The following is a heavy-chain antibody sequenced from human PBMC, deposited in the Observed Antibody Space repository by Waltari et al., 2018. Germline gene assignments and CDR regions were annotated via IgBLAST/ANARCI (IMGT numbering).Heavy chain of an antibody. D-gene: IGHD6-6*01. J-gene: IGHJ4*02. CDR1: AFPISRHG. CDR3: AKDGSRSSYYFDY. V-gene: IGHV3-30*18. Sequence: QVQLVESGGAVVQPWRSLRLPCPASAFPISRHGMHWVRQAPGKGLEWVAVISYDGSNKYYADSVKGRFTISRDNSKNTLYLEMNSVKTEDMAVYYCAKDGSRSSYYFDYWGQGTLVTVSS. CDR2: ISYDGSNK.